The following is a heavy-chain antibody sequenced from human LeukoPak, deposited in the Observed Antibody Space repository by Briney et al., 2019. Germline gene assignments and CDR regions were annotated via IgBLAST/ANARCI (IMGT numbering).Heavy chain of an antibody. CDR3: ARVGTDCSGGSCY. Sequence: ASVRVSCKASGYRLTSYGITWVRQAPGQGLEWMGWISGNNANTNYAQKLQGRVTMTTDTSTSTAYMELRSLRSDDTAIYYCARVGTDCSGGSCYWGQGTLVIVSS. V-gene: IGHV1-18*01. D-gene: IGHD2-15*01. CDR2: ISGNNANT. CDR1: GYRLTSYG. J-gene: IGHJ4*02.